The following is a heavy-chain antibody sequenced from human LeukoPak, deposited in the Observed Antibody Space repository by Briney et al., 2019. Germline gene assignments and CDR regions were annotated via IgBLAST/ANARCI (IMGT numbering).Heavy chain of an antibody. CDR3: ARASSGWNYFDY. V-gene: IGHV3-23*01. D-gene: IGHD6-19*01. CDR1: GFTFSSYA. J-gene: IGHJ4*02. CDR2: ISGSGGST. Sequence: GGSLRLSCAASGFTFSSYAMSWVRQAPGKGLEWVSAISGSGGSTYYADSVKGRFTISRDNAKNTLYLQMNSLRAEDTAVYYCARASSGWNYFDYWGQGTLVTVSS.